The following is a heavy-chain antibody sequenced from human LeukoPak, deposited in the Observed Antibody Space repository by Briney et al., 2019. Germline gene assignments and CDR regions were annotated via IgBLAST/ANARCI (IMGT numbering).Heavy chain of an antibody. J-gene: IGHJ4*02. D-gene: IGHD2-2*01. Sequence: GRSLRLSCAASGFTFNRYTIHWVRQAPGKGLEWVAVISYDGTNKYYADSVKGRFTISRDNSKNTLYLQMNSLRAEDTAVYYFARDQIRYCSSSSCSYFDYWGQGTLVTVSS. CDR1: GFTFNRYT. CDR3: ARDQIRYCSSSSCSYFDY. V-gene: IGHV3-30-3*01. CDR2: ISYDGTNK.